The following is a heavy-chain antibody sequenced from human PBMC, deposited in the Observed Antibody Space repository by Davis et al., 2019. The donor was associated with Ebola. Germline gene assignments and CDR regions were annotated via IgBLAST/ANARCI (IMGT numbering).Heavy chain of an antibody. D-gene: IGHD2/OR15-2a*01. V-gene: IGHV3-53*04. CDR1: GFTVSDSY. CDR3: ARVKLLSAAEIYFDY. Sequence: GGSLRLSCAASGFTVSDSYMSWVRQAPGNGLEWVSLIYAVGSTHYADSVKGRFTISRHNSKDTLYLQMSDLRTEDTAVYYCARVKLLSAAEIYFDYWGQGALVTVSS. J-gene: IGHJ4*02. CDR2: IYAVGST.